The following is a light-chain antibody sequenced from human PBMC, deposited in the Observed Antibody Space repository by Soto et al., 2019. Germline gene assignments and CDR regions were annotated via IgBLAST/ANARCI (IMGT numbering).Light chain of an antibody. J-gene: IGKJ1*01. CDR2: GAS. Sequence: ELGLTQSPGTLSLSPGERATLSCRASQSVSSSYLAWYQQKPGQAPRLLIYGASSRATGIPDRFSGSGSGTDFTLTISRLEPEDFAVYYCQQYVSSPTWTFGQGTKV. V-gene: IGKV3-20*01. CDR3: QQYVSSPTWT. CDR1: QSVSSSY.